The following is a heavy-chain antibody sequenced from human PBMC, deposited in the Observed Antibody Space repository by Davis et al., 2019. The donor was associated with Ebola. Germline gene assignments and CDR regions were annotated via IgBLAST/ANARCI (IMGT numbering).Heavy chain of an antibody. CDR3: ARAVPATQNLDY. Sequence: AASVTVSCKASGYTFTGYYMHWVRQAPGQGLEWMGWINPNSGGTNYAQKFQGRVTMTRDTSISTAYMELNSLRSHDTAVYYCARAVPATQNLDYWGQGTLVTVSS. V-gene: IGHV1-2*02. D-gene: IGHD2-15*01. J-gene: IGHJ4*02. CDR1: GYTFTGYY. CDR2: INPNSGGT.